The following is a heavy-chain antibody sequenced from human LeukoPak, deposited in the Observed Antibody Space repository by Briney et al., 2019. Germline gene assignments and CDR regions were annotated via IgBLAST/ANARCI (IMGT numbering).Heavy chain of an antibody. V-gene: IGHV3-30*18. Sequence: GGSRRLSCAASGFTFSSYGMHWVRQAPGKGLEWVAVISYDGSNKYYADSVKGRFTISRDNSKNTLYLQMNSLRAEDTAVYYCAKDAGWFGVNWFDPWGQGTLVTVSS. CDR2: ISYDGSNK. CDR3: AKDAGWFGVNWFDP. D-gene: IGHD3-3*01. CDR1: GFTFSSYG. J-gene: IGHJ5*02.